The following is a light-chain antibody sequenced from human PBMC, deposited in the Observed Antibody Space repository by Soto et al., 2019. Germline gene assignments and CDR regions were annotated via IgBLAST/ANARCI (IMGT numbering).Light chain of an antibody. CDR3: QKYNNMPPLT. CDR1: QSVSSN. V-gene: IGKV3-15*01. Sequence: EIVMTQSPATLSVTPGQTATLSCRASQSVSSNLAWYQHKPGQAPRLLIYGASTRATGIPARFSGSGSGTEFTLTINSLQSEDFAVYYCQKYNNMPPLTFGGGTKVEIK. CDR2: GAS. J-gene: IGKJ4*01.